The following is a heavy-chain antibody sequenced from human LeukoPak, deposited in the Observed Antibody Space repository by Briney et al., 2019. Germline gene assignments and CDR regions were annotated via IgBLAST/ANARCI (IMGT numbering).Heavy chain of an antibody. V-gene: IGHV3-21*01. D-gene: IGHD3-22*01. CDR2: ISSSSSYI. CDR1: GFTFSSYS. CDR3: ARDRDSSGAPFDY. J-gene: IGHJ4*02. Sequence: GGSLRLSCAASGFTFSSYSMNWVRQAPGKGLEWVSSISSSSSYIYYADSVKGRFTISRDNAKNSLYLQMNSLRAEDTAVYYCARDRDSSGAPFDYWGQGTLVTVSS.